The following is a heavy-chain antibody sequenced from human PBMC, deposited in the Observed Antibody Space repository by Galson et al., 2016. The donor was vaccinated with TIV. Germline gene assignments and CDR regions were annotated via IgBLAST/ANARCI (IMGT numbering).Heavy chain of an antibody. D-gene: IGHD3-22*01. CDR1: GYTFTDYY. CDR2: INPNSGGT. CDR3: ARDDGSTSGSNF. V-gene: IGHV1-2*02. Sequence: SVKVSCKASGYTFTDYYVHWVRQAPGQGLEWMGWINPNSGGTIYAQKFQGRVTMTRDTSISTAFMEVKKLRYDDTALYFCARDDGSTSGSNFWGQGTLVTASS. J-gene: IGHJ4*02.